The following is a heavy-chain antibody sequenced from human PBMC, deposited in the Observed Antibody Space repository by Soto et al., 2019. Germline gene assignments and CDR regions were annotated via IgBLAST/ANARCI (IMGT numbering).Heavy chain of an antibody. Sequence: LRLSCAASGFTFSSYAMSWVRQAPGKGLEWVSAISGSGGSTYYADSVKGRFTISRDNSKNTLYLQMNSLRAEDTAVYYCAKGADIVVVPAAIRQYYYYYYGMDVWGQGTTVTVS. J-gene: IGHJ6*02. V-gene: IGHV3-23*01. D-gene: IGHD2-2*02. CDR3: AKGADIVVVPAAIRQYYYYYYGMDV. CDR1: GFTFSSYA. CDR2: ISGSGGST.